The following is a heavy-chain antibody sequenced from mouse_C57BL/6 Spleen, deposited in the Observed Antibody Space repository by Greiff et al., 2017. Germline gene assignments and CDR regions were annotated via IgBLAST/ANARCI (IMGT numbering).Heavy chain of an antibody. Sequence: VKLQQPGAELVKPGASVKMSCKASGYTFTSYWITWVKQRPGQGLEWIGDIYPGSGSTNYNEKFKSKATLTVDTSTSTAYMQLSSLTSEDSAVYYCARYNSWAMDYWGQGTSVTVSS. V-gene: IGHV1-55*01. CDR1: GYTFTSYW. CDR3: ARYNSWAMDY. J-gene: IGHJ4*01. CDR2: IYPGSGST.